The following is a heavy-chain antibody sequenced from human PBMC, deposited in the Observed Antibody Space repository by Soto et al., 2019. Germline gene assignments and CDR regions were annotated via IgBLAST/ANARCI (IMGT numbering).Heavy chain of an antibody. CDR1: GFTFSSYS. V-gene: IGHV3-21*01. D-gene: IGHD6-6*01. J-gene: IGHJ4*02. Sequence: GGSLRLSCAASGFTFSSYSMNWVRQAPGKGLEWVSSISSSSSYIYYADSVKGRFTISRDNAKNSLYLQMNSLRAEDTAVYYCARDHPTQSRPFDYWGQGTLVTVSS. CDR3: ARDHPTQSRPFDY. CDR2: ISSSSSYI.